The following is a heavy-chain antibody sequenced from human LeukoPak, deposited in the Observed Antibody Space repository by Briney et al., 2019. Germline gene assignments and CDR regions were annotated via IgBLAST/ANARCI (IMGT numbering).Heavy chain of an antibody. J-gene: IGHJ4*02. CDR3: ARGYVDTAMVNWYYFDY. CDR2: IYYSGST. D-gene: IGHD5-18*01. CDR1: GGSISSYY. Sequence: SETLSLTCTVSGGSISSYYWSWIRQPPGKGLEWIGYIYYSGSTNYNPSLKSRVTISVDTSKNQFSLKLSSVTAADTAVYYCARGYVDTAMVNWYYFDYWDQGTLVTVSS. V-gene: IGHV4-59*01.